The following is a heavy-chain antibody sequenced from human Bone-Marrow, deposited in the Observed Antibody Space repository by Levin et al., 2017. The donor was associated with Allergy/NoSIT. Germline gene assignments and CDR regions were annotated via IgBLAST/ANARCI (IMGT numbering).Heavy chain of an antibody. V-gene: IGHV3-53*01. J-gene: IGHJ3*02. CDR2: IYSGGRG. D-gene: IGHD3-10*01. CDR3: AIYGSGNDYSAFDI. Sequence: GESLKISCAASGFTVSSNHMSWVRQAPGKGLEWVSLIYSGGRGYYADSVRGRFTISRDNSKNTLYLQLNSRGAEDTAVYYCAIYGSGNDYSAFDIWGQGTMVTVSS. CDR1: GFTVSSNH.